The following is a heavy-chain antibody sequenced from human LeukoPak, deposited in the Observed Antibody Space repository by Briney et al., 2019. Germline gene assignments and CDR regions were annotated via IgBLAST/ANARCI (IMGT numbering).Heavy chain of an antibody. D-gene: IGHD1-14*01. Sequence: GASVKVSCKASGYTFTSYYMHWVRQAPGQGLEWMGWMNPNSGNTGYAQKFQGRVTMTRNTSISTAYMELSSLRSEDTAVYYCARGPSDRDYWGQGTLVTVSS. J-gene: IGHJ4*02. V-gene: IGHV1-8*02. CDR2: MNPNSGNT. CDR3: ARGPSDRDY. CDR1: GYTFTSYY.